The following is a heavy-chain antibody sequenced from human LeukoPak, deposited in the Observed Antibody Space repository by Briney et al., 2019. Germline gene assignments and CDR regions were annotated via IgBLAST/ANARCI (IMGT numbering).Heavy chain of an antibody. Sequence: ASVKVSCKASGYTFTSYYMHWVRQAPGQGLEWMGIINPSGGSTSYAQKFQGRVTMTRDMSTSTAYMELSSLRSEDTAVYYCASSSITMIVVAHPGLAFDIWGQGTMVTVSS. D-gene: IGHD3-22*01. CDR2: INPSGGST. CDR1: GYTFTSYY. CDR3: ASSSITMIVVAHPGLAFDI. J-gene: IGHJ3*02. V-gene: IGHV1-46*01.